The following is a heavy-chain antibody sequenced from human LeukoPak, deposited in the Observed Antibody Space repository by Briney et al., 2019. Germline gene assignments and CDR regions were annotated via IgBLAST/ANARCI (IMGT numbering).Heavy chain of an antibody. Sequence: PGGSLRLSCAASGFIFSQYSMNWVRQAPGKGLEWVSHIRSSSETFYADSVKGRFTIFRDNARNPLYLQMNNLRAEDTAVYYCAKEDIVLMVYATGYFDYWGQGTLVTVSS. V-gene: IGHV3-48*01. CDR2: IRSSSET. CDR1: GFIFSQYS. CDR3: AKEDIVLMVYATGYFDY. D-gene: IGHD2-8*01. J-gene: IGHJ4*02.